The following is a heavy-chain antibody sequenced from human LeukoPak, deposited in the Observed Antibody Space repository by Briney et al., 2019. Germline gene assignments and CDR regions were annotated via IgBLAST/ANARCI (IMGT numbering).Heavy chain of an antibody. CDR3: ARGGIVGAQTLGFFDY. J-gene: IGHJ4*02. D-gene: IGHD1-26*01. CDR1: GCTFSSYA. CDR2: IIPIFGTA. V-gene: IGHV1-69*05. Sequence: SVKVSCKSSGCTFSSYAISWVRQAPGQGLEWMGVIIPIFGTANYAQKFQGRVTITTDESTSTAYMELSSMRSEDTAVYYCARGGIVGAQTLGFFDYWGQGPLVTVSS.